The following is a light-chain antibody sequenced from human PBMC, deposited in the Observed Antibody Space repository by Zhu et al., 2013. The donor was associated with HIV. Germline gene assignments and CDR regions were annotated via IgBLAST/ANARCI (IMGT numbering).Light chain of an antibody. CDR2: TAS. Sequence: DIQMTQSPSSLSASVGDRVTVTCRASQDISNYLAWYQQKPGKVPELLIYTASTLQVGVPSRFSGSGSGTVFTLTISSLQPEDVATYYCQNYNSAPWTFGQGTKVEI. V-gene: IGKV1-27*01. CDR3: QNYNSAPWT. J-gene: IGKJ1*01. CDR1: QDISNY.